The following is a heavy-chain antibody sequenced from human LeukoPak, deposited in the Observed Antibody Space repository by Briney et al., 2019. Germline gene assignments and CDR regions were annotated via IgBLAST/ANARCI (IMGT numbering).Heavy chain of an antibody. CDR3: ARDRVYDILTGYPLVAFDI. D-gene: IGHD3-9*01. Sequence: GASVKVSCKASGYTFSDHYMHWVRQAPGQGLEWMGWINPNSGGTNYAQKFQGRVTMTRDTSISTAYMELSRLRSDDTAVYYCARDRVYDILTGYPLVAFDIWGQGTMVTVSS. V-gene: IGHV1-2*02. CDR2: INPNSGGT. J-gene: IGHJ3*02. CDR1: GYTFSDHY.